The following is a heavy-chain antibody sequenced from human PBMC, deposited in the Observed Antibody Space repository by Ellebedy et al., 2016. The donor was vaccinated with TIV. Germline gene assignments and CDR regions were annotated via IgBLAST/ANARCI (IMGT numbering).Heavy chain of an antibody. V-gene: IGHV3-11*01. CDR1: GFTFSDYY. Sequence: GESLKISCAASGFTFSDYYMSWIRQAPGKGLDWVSYIGSSGRTIYYADSVKCRFTISRDNAKNSLYLQMNSLRAEDTAEYYCAKDRERCPFDYWGQGTLVTVSS. CDR2: IGSSGRTI. CDR3: AKDRERCPFDY. D-gene: IGHD4-17*01. J-gene: IGHJ4*02.